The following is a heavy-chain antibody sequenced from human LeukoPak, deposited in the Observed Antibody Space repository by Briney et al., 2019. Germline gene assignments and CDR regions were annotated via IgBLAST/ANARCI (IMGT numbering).Heavy chain of an antibody. CDR2: ISGSGAST. D-gene: IGHD3-16*01. V-gene: IGHV3-23*01. CDR1: GFTFSSYT. J-gene: IGHJ4*02. Sequence: GGSLRLSCAASGFTFSSYTMSWVRQAPGKGLAWVSSISGSGASTYYADSVKGRFTISRDNSKNTLYLQMNSLRAEDTAVYYCVGVWGVGNYWGQGTLVTVSS. CDR3: VGVWGVGNY.